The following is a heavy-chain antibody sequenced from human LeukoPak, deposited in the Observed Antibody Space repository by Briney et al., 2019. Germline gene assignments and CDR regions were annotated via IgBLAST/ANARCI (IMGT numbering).Heavy chain of an antibody. D-gene: IGHD3-3*02. Sequence: GGSLRLSCAASGFTFSDYYMSWIRQAPGKGLEWVSYISSSGSTIYYADSVKGRFTISRDNAKNSLYLQMNSLRAEDTAVYYCARSFLEWFPNSDYWGQGTLVTVSS. CDR1: GFTFSDYY. CDR3: ARSFLEWFPNSDY. J-gene: IGHJ4*02. CDR2: ISSSGSTI. V-gene: IGHV3-11*04.